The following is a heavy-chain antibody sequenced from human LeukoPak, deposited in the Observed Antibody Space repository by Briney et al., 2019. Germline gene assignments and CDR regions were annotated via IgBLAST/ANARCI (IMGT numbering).Heavy chain of an antibody. V-gene: IGHV1-2*02. CDR1: GYTFTGYY. CDR3: AVVYQWEHVAFDI. CDR2: INPNSGGT. Sequence: ASVKVSCKASGYTFTGYYMHWVRQAPGQGLEWMGWINPNSGGTNYAQKFQGRVTMTRDTSISTAYMELSRLRSDDTAVYYCAVVYQWEHVAFDIWGQRTIVTLSS. J-gene: IGHJ3*02. D-gene: IGHD6-19*01.